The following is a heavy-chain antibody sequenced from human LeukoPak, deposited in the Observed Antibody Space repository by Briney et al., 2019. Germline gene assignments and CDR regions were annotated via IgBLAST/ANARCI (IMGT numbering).Heavy chain of an antibody. CDR2: ISGDGGST. D-gene: IGHD5-24*01. CDR3: AKDVDGYNKGALDY. V-gene: IGHV3-43*02. J-gene: IGHJ4*02. CDR1: GFTFDDYA. Sequence: GGSLRLSCAASGFTFDDYAMHWVRQAPGKGLEWVSLISGDGGSTYYADSVKDRFTISRDNSKNSLYLQMNSLRTEDTALYYCAKDVDGYNKGALDYWGQGTLVTVSS.